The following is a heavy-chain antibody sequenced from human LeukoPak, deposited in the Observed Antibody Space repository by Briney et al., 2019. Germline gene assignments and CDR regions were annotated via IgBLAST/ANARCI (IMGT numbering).Heavy chain of an antibody. Sequence: ASVKVSCKASGYTFTSYGISWVRQAPGQGLEWMGWISPYNGNTNYAQKFQGRVTITADKSTSTAYMELSSLRSEDTAVYYCARDCSSTSCPEGDYWGQGTLVTVSS. CDR2: ISPYNGNT. D-gene: IGHD2-2*01. J-gene: IGHJ4*02. V-gene: IGHV1-18*01. CDR1: GYTFTSYG. CDR3: ARDCSSTSCPEGDY.